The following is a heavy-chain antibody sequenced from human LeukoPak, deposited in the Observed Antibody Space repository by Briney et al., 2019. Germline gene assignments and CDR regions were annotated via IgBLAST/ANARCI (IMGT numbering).Heavy chain of an antibody. CDR1: GFTFSSYS. V-gene: IGHV3-21*04. CDR2: ISSSSSYI. Sequence: GGSLRLSCAASGFTFSSYSMNWVRQAPGKGLEWVSSISSSSSYIYYADSVKGRLTISRDNAKNSLYLQMNSLRVEDTAVYYCTRDPRNLDYWGQGTLVTVSS. D-gene: IGHD1-14*01. J-gene: IGHJ4*02. CDR3: TRDPRNLDY.